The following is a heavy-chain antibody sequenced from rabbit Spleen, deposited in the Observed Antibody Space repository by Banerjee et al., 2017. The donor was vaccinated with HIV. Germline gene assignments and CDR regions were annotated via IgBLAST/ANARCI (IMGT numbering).Heavy chain of an antibody. V-gene: IGHV1S40*01. CDR1: GLDFSGDYW. J-gene: IGHJ6*01. D-gene: IGHD1-1*01. CDR3: ARDTSSSFSSYGMDL. Sequence: QSLEESGGDLVKPGASLTLTCKASGLDFSGDYWICWVRQAPGKGLEWIACIHAGSSGSTAYASWVNGRFTISKASSTTVTLQMTRLTAADTATYFCARDTSSSFSSYGMDLWGPGTLVTVS. CDR2: IHAGSSGST.